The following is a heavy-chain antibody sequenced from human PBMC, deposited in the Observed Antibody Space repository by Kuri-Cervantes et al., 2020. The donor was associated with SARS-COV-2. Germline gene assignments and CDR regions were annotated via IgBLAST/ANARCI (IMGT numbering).Heavy chain of an antibody. Sequence: GGSLRLSCAVSGFTFSDYYMSWIRQAPGKGLEWVSYISSSGSTIYYADSVKGRFTISRDNAKNSLYLQMNSLKTEDTAVYYCTRGAGYSSGWYAEYFQHWGQGTLVTVSS. CDR3: TRGAGYSSGWYAEYFQH. D-gene: IGHD6-19*01. J-gene: IGHJ1*01. V-gene: IGHV3-11*01. CDR2: ISSSGSTI. CDR1: GFTFSDYY.